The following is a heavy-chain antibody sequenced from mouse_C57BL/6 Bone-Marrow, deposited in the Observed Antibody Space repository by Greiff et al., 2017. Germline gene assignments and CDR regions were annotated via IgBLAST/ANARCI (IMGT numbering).Heavy chain of an antibody. CDR2: INPSSGYT. V-gene: IGHV1-4*01. J-gene: IGHJ2*01. CDR3: AKEIYKAPYYYDY. D-gene: IGHD1-3*01. Sequence: QVQLKQSGAELARPGASVKMSCKASGYTFTSYTMHWVKQRPGQGLEWIGYINPSSGYTKYNHKFKDKATLTADKSSSTAYMQLGSLTSEDSAVYYCAKEIYKAPYYYDYWGQGTTRTVSA. CDR1: GYTFTSYT.